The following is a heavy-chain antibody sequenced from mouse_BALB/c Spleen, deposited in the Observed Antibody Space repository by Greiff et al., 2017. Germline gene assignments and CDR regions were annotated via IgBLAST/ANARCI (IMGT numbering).Heavy chain of an antibody. CDR3: ARDYAYYAMDY. D-gene: IGHD1-1*01. V-gene: IGHV1-14*01. CDR2: INPYNDGT. CDR1: GYTFTSYV. Sequence: VQLQQSGPELVKPGASVKMSCKASGYTFTSYVMHWVKQKPGQGLEWIGYINPYNDGTKYNEKFKGKATLTSDKSSSTAYMELSSLTSEDSAVYYCARDYAYYAMDYWGQGTSVTVSS. J-gene: IGHJ4*01.